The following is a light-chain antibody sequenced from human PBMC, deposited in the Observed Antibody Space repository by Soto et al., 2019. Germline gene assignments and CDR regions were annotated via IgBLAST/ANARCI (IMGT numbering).Light chain of an antibody. Sequence: EIVMTQTPAMLAVSPGERATLSCRASQNVNNRLAWYQQKAGQPPRFLIYGASTRATGIPARFSGSGSGTEFTLTISSLQSEDFAVYYCQHFNSWPLLFGQGTKVDIK. J-gene: IGKJ1*01. CDR2: GAS. CDR3: QHFNSWPLL. V-gene: IGKV3-15*01. CDR1: QNVNNR.